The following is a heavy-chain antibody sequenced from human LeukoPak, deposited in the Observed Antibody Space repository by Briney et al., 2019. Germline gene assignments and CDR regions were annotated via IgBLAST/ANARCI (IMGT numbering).Heavy chain of an antibody. J-gene: IGHJ3*02. V-gene: IGHV3-7*01. Sequence: GGSLRLSWAASGFTFSSYWMSWVRQAPGKGLEWVANIKQDGSEKYYVDSVKGRFTISRDNAKNSLYLQMNSLRAEDTAVYYRARGPWLVGNIAFDIWGQGTMVTVSS. CDR2: IKQDGSEK. CDR3: ARGPWLVGNIAFDI. CDR1: GFTFSSYW. D-gene: IGHD6-19*01.